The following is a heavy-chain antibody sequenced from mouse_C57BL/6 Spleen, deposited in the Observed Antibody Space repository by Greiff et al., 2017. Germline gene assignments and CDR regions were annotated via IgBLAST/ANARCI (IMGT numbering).Heavy chain of an antibody. D-gene: IGHD3-1*01. CDR1: GYTFTSYW. J-gene: IGHJ3*01. V-gene: IGHV1-64*01. CDR2: IHPNSGST. CDR3: AGSGLTWFAY. Sequence: QVQLQQSGAELVKPGASVKLSCKASGYTFTSYWMHWVKQRPGQGLEWIGMIHPNSGSTNYNEKFKSKATLTVDKSSSTAYMQLSSLTSEDSAVYYCAGSGLTWFAYWGQGTLVTVSA.